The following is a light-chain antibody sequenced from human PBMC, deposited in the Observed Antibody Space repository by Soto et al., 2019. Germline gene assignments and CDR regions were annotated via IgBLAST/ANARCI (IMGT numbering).Light chain of an antibody. V-gene: IGLV2-8*01. CDR1: SSDVGGYNY. J-gene: IGLJ1*01. CDR3: SSYAGTNILYV. Sequence: SALTQPPSASGSPGQSVTISCTGTSSDVGGYNYVSWYQQHPGKAPKVMIYEVSKRPSGVPDRFSGSKSGNTASLTVSGLQAEDEADYYCSSYAGTNILYVFGTGTKLTVL. CDR2: EVS.